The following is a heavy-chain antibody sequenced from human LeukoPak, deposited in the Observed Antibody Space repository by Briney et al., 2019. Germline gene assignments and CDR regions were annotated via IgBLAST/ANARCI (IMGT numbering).Heavy chain of an antibody. D-gene: IGHD6-13*01. V-gene: IGHV3-30*03. CDR1: GFTFSSYG. J-gene: IGHJ4*02. Sequence: PGGSLRLSCAASGFTFSSYGMHWVRQAPGKGLEWVAVISYDGSNKYYADSVKGRFTISRDNSKNTLYLQMNSLRAEDTAVYYCARGRTSGSSWPFDYWGQGTLVTVSS. CDR2: ISYDGSNK. CDR3: ARGRTSGSSWPFDY.